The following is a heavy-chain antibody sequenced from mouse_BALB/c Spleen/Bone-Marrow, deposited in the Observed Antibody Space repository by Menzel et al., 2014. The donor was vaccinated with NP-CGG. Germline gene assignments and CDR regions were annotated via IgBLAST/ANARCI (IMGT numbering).Heavy chain of an antibody. D-gene: IGHD2-4*01. CDR1: GFTFSSFG. Sequence: EVKLMESGRGLVQPGGSRKLSCAASGFTFSSFGMHWVRQAPEKGLEWVAYISNGSSTIYYADTVKGRFTISRDNPKNTLFLQMARLRSEDTAMYYCARKGAMITHYYAMDYWGQGTSATVSS. CDR3: ARKGAMITHYYAMDY. V-gene: IGHV5-17*02. CDR2: ISNGSSTI. J-gene: IGHJ4*01.